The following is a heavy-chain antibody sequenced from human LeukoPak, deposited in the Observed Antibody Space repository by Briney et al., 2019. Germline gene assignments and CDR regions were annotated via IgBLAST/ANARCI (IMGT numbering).Heavy chain of an antibody. Sequence: PGGSLRLSCAASGFTFDDYAMHWVRQPPGKGLEWVSGINWNGGHKGYADSVKGRITISRDNAKNSLYMQMNSLRAEDTALCYCVKGRRDGYNTDFDFWGQGSLVTVSS. V-gene: IGHV3-9*01. D-gene: IGHD5-24*01. CDR2: INWNGGHK. CDR3: VKGRRDGYNTDFDF. J-gene: IGHJ4*02. CDR1: GFTFDDYA.